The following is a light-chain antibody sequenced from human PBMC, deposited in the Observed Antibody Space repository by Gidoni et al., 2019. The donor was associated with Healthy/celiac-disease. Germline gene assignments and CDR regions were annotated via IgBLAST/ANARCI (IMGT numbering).Light chain of an antibody. V-gene: IGKV3-20*01. J-gene: IGKJ5*01. Sequence: EIVLTQSPGTLSLSPGERATLSCRASQSVSSSYLAWYQQKPGQAPRLLIYGASSRATGIPDRFSGSGSGTDFTLTISRLEPEDFAVYYCQQYGSSPPRVTFXQXTRLEIK. CDR2: GAS. CDR3: QQYGSSPPRVT. CDR1: QSVSSSY.